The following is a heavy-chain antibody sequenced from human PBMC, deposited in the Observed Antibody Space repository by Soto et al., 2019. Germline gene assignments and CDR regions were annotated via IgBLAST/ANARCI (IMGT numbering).Heavy chain of an antibody. CDR1: GSSYTAYY. J-gene: IGHJ6*04. V-gene: IGHV4-34*01. D-gene: IGHD6-6*01. CDR2: IQHRATT. CDR3: ASEYSSSSGLVIYYDGMDV. Sequence: SETLSLTCAFDGSSYTAYYSRGIRHPPGEGLEWVGEIQHRATTSSSPALETRGTRSLDTSKNQFSLKLSSGTAAATAVYYCASEYSSSSGLVIYYDGMDVWGKGTTVT.